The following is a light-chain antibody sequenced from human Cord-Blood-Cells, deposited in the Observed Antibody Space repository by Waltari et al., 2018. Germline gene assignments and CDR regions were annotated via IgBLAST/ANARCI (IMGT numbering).Light chain of an antibody. J-gene: IGKJ2*01. Sequence: EIVMTQSPATLSVSPGERATLSCRASQSVSSNLAWYQQKPGQAPRLLIYGASTRATGIPARFSGSGSGIEFTLTISSLQSEDFAVYYCQQYNNWPPSYTFGQGTKLEIK. V-gene: IGKV3-15*01. CDR3: QQYNNWPPSYT. CDR2: GAS. CDR1: QSVSSN.